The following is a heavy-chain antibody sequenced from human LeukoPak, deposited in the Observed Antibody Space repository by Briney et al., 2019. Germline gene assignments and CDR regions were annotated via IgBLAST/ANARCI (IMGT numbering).Heavy chain of an antibody. V-gene: IGHV3-21*01. J-gene: IGHJ4*02. CDR1: GFSFSSYS. CDR2: ISSSSSYT. D-gene: IGHD5-24*01. CDR3: ARDGEMPTIYFDY. Sequence: GGSLRLSCAASGFSFSSYSMNWVRQAPGKGLEWVSSISSSSSYTYYADSVKGRFTISRDNAKNSLFLHMNSLRAEDTAVYYCARDGEMPTIYFDYWGQGTLVTVSS.